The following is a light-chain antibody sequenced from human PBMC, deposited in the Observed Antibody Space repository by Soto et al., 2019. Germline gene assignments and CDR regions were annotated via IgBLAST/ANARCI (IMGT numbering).Light chain of an antibody. CDR3: QQYGSSSWT. V-gene: IGKV3-20*01. CDR2: GAS. J-gene: IGKJ1*01. Sequence: VMTQSPSTLSLSPGKRATLSCRASQSISSSYLAWYQQRPGQAPRLLIYGASSRATGIPDRFSGSGSGTEFTLTISRLEPEDFAVYYCQQYGSSSWTFGQGTKVDIK. CDR1: QSISSSY.